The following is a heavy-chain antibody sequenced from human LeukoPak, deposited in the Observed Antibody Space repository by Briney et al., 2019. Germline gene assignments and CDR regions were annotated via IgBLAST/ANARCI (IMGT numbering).Heavy chain of an antibody. J-gene: IGHJ4*02. CDR2: VSDTT. CDR3: ARFRTWGDKAFDY. V-gene: IGHV3-23*01. Sequence: GGSLRLSCAASGFTFSTYAMSWVRQAPEKGLEWVSTVSDTTYYADSVKGRFTISRDSAKNSLYLQMNSLRAEDTAVYYCARFRTWGDKAFDYWGQGTLVTVSS. CDR1: GFTFSTYA. D-gene: IGHD2-21*02.